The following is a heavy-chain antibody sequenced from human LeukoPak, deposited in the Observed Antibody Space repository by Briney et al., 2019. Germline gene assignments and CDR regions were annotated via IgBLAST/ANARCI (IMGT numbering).Heavy chain of an antibody. CDR1: GYTLTELS. J-gene: IGHJ4*02. V-gene: IGHV1-24*01. Sequence: ASVKVSCKVSGYTLTELSMHWVRQAPGKGREWMGGFDPEDGETIYAQKFQGRVTMTEDTSTDTAYMELSSLRSEDTAVYYCATVGYYYGSGSFIGDYWGQGTLVTVSS. D-gene: IGHD3-10*01. CDR3: ATVGYYYGSGSFIGDY. CDR2: FDPEDGET.